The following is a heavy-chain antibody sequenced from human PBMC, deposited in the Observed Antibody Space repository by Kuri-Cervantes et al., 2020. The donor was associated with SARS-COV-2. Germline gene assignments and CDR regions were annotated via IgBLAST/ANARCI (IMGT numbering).Heavy chain of an antibody. CDR2: INPNSGGT. J-gene: IGHJ6*02. V-gene: IGHV1-2*02. D-gene: IGHD2-2*01. Sequence: ASVKVSCKASGYTFTGYFMHWVRQAPGKGLEWMGWINPNSGGTNYAQKLQGRVTMTRDTSISTAYMELSRLRSDDTAVYYCARQVVVPAYGMDVWGQGTTVTVSS. CDR1: GYTFTGYF. CDR3: ARQVVVPAYGMDV.